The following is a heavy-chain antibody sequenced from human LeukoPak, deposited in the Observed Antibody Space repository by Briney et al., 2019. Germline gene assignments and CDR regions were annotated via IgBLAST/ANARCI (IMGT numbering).Heavy chain of an antibody. D-gene: IGHD2-21*02. Sequence: PSETLSLTCTLSGDSIGRYYWGWIRQPPGKGLEWIGYIYYSGGTNYNPSLKSRVTISVDTSKNQFSLKLSSVTAADTAVYYCARHGSDWTFDYWGQGTLVTVSS. CDR1: GDSIGRYY. CDR2: IYYSGGT. J-gene: IGHJ4*02. CDR3: ARHGSDWTFDY. V-gene: IGHV4-59*08.